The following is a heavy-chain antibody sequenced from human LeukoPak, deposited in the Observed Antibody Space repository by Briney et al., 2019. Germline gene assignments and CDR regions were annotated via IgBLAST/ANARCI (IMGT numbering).Heavy chain of an antibody. CDR3: ARGYSVYYDSSGPDAFDI. Sequence: SETLSLTCAVSGGSISSTNWWSWVRQVPGRGLEWIGEIYYSGSTNYNPSLRSRVSISIDRSKNHFSLKLSSVTAADTAVYYCARGYSVYYDSSGPDAFDIWGQGTMVTVSS. CDR2: IYYSGST. V-gene: IGHV4-4*02. J-gene: IGHJ3*02. D-gene: IGHD3-22*01. CDR1: GGSISSTNW.